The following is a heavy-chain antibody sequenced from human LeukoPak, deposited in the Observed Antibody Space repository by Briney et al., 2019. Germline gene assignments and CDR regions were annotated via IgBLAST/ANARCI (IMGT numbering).Heavy chain of an antibody. D-gene: IGHD3-22*01. CDR3: ARGGGYYYDSSGYYQSYYYYGMDV. CDR2: ISSSGSYI. V-gene: IGHV3-21*01. J-gene: IGHJ6*02. CDR1: GFTFSSYG. Sequence: PGGSLRLSCAASGFTFSSYGMNWVRQAPGKGLEWVSSISSSGSYIYYADSVKGRFTISRDNAKNSLYLQMNSLRAEDTAVYYCARGGGYYYDSSGYYQSYYYYGMDVWGQGTTVTVSS.